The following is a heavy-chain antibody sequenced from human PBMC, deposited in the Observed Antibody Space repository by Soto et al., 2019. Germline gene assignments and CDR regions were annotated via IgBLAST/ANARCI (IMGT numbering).Heavy chain of an antibody. CDR2: INPNSGGT. Sequence: ASVKVSCKASGYTFTGYYMHWVRQAPGQGLEWMGWINPNSGGTNYAQKFQGWVTMTRDTSISTAYMELSRLRSDDTAVYYCARAWIDIVVVPAAMSYYYYMDVWGKGTTVTVSS. J-gene: IGHJ6*03. CDR3: ARAWIDIVVVPAAMSYYYYMDV. D-gene: IGHD2-2*01. V-gene: IGHV1-2*04. CDR1: GYTFTGYY.